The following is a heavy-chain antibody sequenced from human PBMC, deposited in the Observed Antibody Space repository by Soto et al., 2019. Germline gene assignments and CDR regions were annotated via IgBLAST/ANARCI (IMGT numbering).Heavy chain of an antibody. CDR3: AEDRAVVVPVSTSYFHYYGLDV. Sequence: VQLVESGGGLVQPGGSLRLSCAASGFTLDDYTMHWVRQAPGKGLEWVAGVGWNGGDIVYADSVKGRFTVSRDNTKNSLYLEMNSLRTEDSAIYYCAEDRAVVVPVSTSYFHYYGLDVWGQGTTVTVS. CDR2: VGWNGGDI. D-gene: IGHD2-2*01. J-gene: IGHJ6*02. V-gene: IGHV3-9*01. CDR1: GFTLDDYT.